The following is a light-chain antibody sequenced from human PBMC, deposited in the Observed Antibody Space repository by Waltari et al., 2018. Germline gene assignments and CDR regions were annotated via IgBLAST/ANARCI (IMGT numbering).Light chain of an antibody. CDR1: SGHSSNI. Sequence: QLVLTQSPSASASLGASVKLTCTLSSGHSSNIIAWHQQQPEKGPRYLMKVNSDGSHSKGDEIPARFSGSSSGAERYLTISNRQSEDEADYFCQTGGHGTWVFGGGTKLTVL. CDR2: VNSDGSH. J-gene: IGLJ3*02. CDR3: QTGGHGTWV. V-gene: IGLV4-69*01.